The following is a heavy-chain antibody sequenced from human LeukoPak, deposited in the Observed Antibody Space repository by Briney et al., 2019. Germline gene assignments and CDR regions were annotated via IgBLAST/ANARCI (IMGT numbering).Heavy chain of an antibody. CDR3: VRGSYGSGSFDY. D-gene: IGHD3-10*01. J-gene: IGHJ4*02. V-gene: IGHV4-30-4*01. Sequence: SETLSLTCTVSGGSIRSGDYYWSWIRQTPEKGLERIGYIYHSERTYYNPSLKSRVIISGDTSKNQFSLRLSSVTAADTAVYYCVRGSYGSGSFDYWGQGALVTVSS. CDR2: IYHSERT. CDR1: GGSIRSGDYY.